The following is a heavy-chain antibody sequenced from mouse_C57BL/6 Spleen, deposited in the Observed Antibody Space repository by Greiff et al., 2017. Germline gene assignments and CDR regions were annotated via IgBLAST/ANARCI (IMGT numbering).Heavy chain of an antibody. CDR3: AREGEYYCGSSYEYYFDY. CDR1: GFNIKNTY. J-gene: IGHJ2*01. CDR2: IDPANGNT. D-gene: IGHD1-1*01. V-gene: IGHV14-3*01. Sequence: VQLKESVAELVRPGASVKLSCTASGFNIKNTYMHWVKQRPEQGLEWIGRIDPANGNTKYAPKFQGKATITADTSSNTAYLQLSSLTSEDTAIYYCAREGEYYCGSSYEYYFDYWGQGTTLTVSS.